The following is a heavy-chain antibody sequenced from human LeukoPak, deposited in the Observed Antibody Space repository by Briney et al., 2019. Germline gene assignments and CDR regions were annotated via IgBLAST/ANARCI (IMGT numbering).Heavy chain of an antibody. D-gene: IGHD4-23*01. J-gene: IGHJ6*02. V-gene: IGHV4-31*03. Sequence: SQTLSLTCTVSGGSISSGGYYWSWIRQHPGKGLEWIGYIYYSGSTYYNPSLKSRVTISVDTSKNQFSLKLSSVTAADTAVYYCARDNRATVVTSGLRYHYYGMDVWGQGTTVTVSS. CDR1: GGSISSGGYY. CDR2: IYYSGST. CDR3: ARDNRATVVTSGLRYHYYGMDV.